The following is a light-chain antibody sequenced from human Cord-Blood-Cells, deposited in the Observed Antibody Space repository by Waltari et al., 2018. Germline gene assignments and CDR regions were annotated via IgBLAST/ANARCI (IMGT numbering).Light chain of an antibody. CDR2: GAS. CDR3: QQYGSSPPYT. J-gene: IGKJ2*01. Sequence: EIVLTQSPGTLSLSPGDRATLSCRASQSVSSSYLAWYQQKPGQAPRLLIYGASSRATGIPDRFSGSGSVTDFTLTISRLEPEDFAVYYCQQYGSSPPYTFGQGTKLEIK. V-gene: IGKV3-20*01. CDR1: QSVSSSY.